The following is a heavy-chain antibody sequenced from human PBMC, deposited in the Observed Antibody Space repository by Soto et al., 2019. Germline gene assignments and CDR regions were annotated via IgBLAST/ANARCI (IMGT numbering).Heavy chain of an antibody. CDR1: GFTFSSYA. V-gene: IGHV3-23*01. CDR3: AKWDHSYSSGWHTFDY. CDR2: ISGSGGST. Sequence: SGGSLRLSCAASGFTFSSYAMSWVRQAPGKGLEWVSAISGSGGSTYYADSVKGRFTISRDNSKNTLYLQMNSLRAEDTAVYYCAKWDHSYSSGWHTFDYWGQGTLVTVYS. J-gene: IGHJ4*02. D-gene: IGHD6-19*01.